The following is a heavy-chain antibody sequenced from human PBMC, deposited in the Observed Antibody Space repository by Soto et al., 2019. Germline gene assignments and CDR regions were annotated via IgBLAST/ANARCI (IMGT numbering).Heavy chain of an antibody. CDR1: GYSFPSHG. CDR2: ITTFNGNT. V-gene: IGHV1-18*01. CDR3: ATLPPYYFDTSGYFLED. D-gene: IGHD3-22*01. J-gene: IGHJ4*02. Sequence: ASVRVSCKASGYSFPSHGIGWMRQAPGQGLEWMGWITTFNGNTNYAKKFQERVTMTADTSTSTVYMELRSLRYDDTAVYFCATLPPYYFDTSGYFLEDWGQGTLVTVSS.